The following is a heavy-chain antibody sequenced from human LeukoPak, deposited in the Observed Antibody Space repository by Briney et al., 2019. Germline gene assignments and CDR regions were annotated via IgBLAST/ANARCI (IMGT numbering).Heavy chain of an antibody. CDR3: ARDHCSSTSCNTDYYYYYYGMDV. J-gene: IGHJ6*02. CDR2: ISAYNGDT. Sequence: ASVKVSCKASGYTFTSYGISWVRQAPGQGLEWMGWISAYNGDTNYAQKLQGRATMTTDTSTSTAYMELRSLRSDDTVVYYCARDHCSSTSCNTDYYYYYYGMDVWGQGTTVTVSS. D-gene: IGHD2-2*01. V-gene: IGHV1-18*01. CDR1: GYTFTSYG.